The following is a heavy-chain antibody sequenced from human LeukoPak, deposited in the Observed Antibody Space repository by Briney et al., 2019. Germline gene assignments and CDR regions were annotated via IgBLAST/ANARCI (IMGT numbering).Heavy chain of an antibody. V-gene: IGHV1-24*01. Sequence: ASVKVSCKVSGYTLTELSMHWVRQAPGKGLEWMGGFDPEDGETIYAQKFQGRVTMTEDTSTDTAYTELSSLRSEDTAVYYCATTHIPDCTNGVCYPYFDYWGQGPLVTVSS. J-gene: IGHJ4*02. D-gene: IGHD2-8*01. CDR1: GYTLTELS. CDR3: ATTHIPDCTNGVCYPYFDY. CDR2: FDPEDGET.